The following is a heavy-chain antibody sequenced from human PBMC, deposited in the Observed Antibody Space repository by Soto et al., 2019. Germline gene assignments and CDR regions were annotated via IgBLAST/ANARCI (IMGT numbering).Heavy chain of an antibody. V-gene: IGHV3-9*01. J-gene: IGHJ4*02. Sequence: EVQLVESGGGLVQPGRSLRLSCAASGFTFDDYAMHWVRQAPGKGLEWVSGISWNSGSIGYADSVKGRFTISRDNAKNSLYLQMNSLRAEDTALYYCAKDRDFNYYFDYWGQGTLVTVSS. CDR3: AKDRDFNYYFDY. CDR1: GFTFDDYA. CDR2: ISWNSGSI.